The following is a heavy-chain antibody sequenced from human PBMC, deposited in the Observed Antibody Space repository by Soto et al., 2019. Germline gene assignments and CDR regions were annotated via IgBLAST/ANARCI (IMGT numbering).Heavy chain of an antibody. CDR3: ARMVVPAAYWYFDL. V-gene: IGHV4-34*01. J-gene: IGHJ2*01. CDR2: INHSGST. CDR1: GGSFSGYY. Sequence: QVQLQQWGAGLLKPSKTLSLTCAVYGGSFSGYYWSWIRQPPGKGLEWIGEINHSGSTNYNPSLKSRVTISVDTSKNQFSLKLSSVTAADTAVYYCARMVVPAAYWYFDLWGRGTLVPVSS. D-gene: IGHD2-2*01.